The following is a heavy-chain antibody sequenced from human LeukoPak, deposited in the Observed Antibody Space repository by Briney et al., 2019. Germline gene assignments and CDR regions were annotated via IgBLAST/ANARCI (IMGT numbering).Heavy chain of an antibody. V-gene: IGHV1-18*01. CDR3: ARYGYSYGLGFYYYYYMDV. J-gene: IGHJ6*03. CDR2: ISTYNGNT. CDR1: GYTFTNYG. Sequence: ASVKVSCKASGYTFTNYGVSWVRQAAGQGPEWMGWISTYNGNTRYAQKLQGRLTMTRDISTSTAYMELRSLRSDDTAVYYCARYGYSYGLGFYYYYYMDVWGKGTTVTISS. D-gene: IGHD5-18*01.